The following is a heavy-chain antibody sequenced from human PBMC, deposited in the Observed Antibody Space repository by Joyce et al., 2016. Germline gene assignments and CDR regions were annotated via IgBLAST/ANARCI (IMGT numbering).Heavy chain of an antibody. Sequence: EVQLVQSGGEVKKPGESLKISCKGVGYSFTSYWLGWVRQMPGKGLELSGIINPEDSDTRYSPSFQGKVTISVDRSIKTAHLRWGSLRASDTAIYYCARSAVRGTLSPFFDYWGQGSLVTVSS. V-gene: IGHV5-51*01. CDR3: ARSAVRGTLSPFFDY. CDR1: GYSFTSYW. J-gene: IGHJ4*02. D-gene: IGHD3-16*01. CDR2: INPEDSDT.